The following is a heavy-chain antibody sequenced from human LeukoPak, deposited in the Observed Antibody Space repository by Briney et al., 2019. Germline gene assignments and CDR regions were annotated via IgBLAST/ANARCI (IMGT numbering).Heavy chain of an antibody. D-gene: IGHD3-3*01. Sequence: WASVKVSCKASGYTFTSYDINWVRQATGQGLEWMGWMNPNSGNTGYAQKFQGRVTMTRNTSISTAYMELSSLRSEDTAVYYCARGRSGRITIFGVVTPPYGMDVWGQGTTVTVSS. CDR1: GYTFTSYD. CDR3: ARGRSGRITIFGVVTPPYGMDV. J-gene: IGHJ6*02. CDR2: MNPNSGNT. V-gene: IGHV1-8*01.